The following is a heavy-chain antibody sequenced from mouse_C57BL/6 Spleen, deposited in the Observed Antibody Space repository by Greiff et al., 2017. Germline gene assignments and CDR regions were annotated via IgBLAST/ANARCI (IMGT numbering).Heavy chain of an antibody. D-gene: IGHD2-4*01. CDR2: ISDGGSYT. CDR1: GFTFSSYA. V-gene: IGHV5-4*01. CDR3: ARGGYYDYDGFAY. J-gene: IGHJ3*01. Sequence: EVHLVESGGGLVKPGGSLKLSCAASGFTFSSYAMSWVRQTPEKRLEWVATISDGGSYTYYPDNVKGRFTISRDNAKNNLYLQMSHLKSEDTAMYYCARGGYYDYDGFAYWGQGTLVTVSA.